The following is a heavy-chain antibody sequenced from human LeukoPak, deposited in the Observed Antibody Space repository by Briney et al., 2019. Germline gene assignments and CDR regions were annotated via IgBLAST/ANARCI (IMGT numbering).Heavy chain of an antibody. J-gene: IGHJ4*02. Sequence: ASVKVSCKASGYTFTSYYMHWVRQAPGQGLEWLGIINPSGGSTSYAQKFQGRVTMTSDMSTSTVYMELSSLRSEDTAVYYCARDPFPLEMATIGEYYFDYWGQGTLVTVSS. CDR2: INPSGGST. CDR1: GYTFTSYY. CDR3: ARDPFPLEMATIGEYYFDY. V-gene: IGHV1-46*01. D-gene: IGHD5-24*01.